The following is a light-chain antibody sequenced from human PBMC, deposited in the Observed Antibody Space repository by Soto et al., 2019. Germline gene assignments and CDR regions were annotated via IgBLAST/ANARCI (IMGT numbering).Light chain of an antibody. CDR2: DAS. J-gene: IGKJ1*01. V-gene: IGKV1-5*01. CDR3: LQHYNYPWT. Sequence: DIQMTQSPSTLTASVGDRVTITCRASQTISSWLAWYQQKPGKAPKLLIYDASNLQSGVPSRFSGSGFGTEFTLTISSLQPEDFATYSCLQHYNYPWTFGQGTKVDIK. CDR1: QTISSW.